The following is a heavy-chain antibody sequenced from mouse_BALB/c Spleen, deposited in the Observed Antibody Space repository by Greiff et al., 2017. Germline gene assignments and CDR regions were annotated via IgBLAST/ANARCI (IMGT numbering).Heavy chain of an antibody. D-gene: IGHD1-1*01. CDR1: GYSITSGYY. Sequence: EVKVEESGPGLVKPSQSLSLTCSVTGYSITSGYYWNWIRQFPGNKLEWMGYISYDGSNNYNPSLKNRISITRDTSKNQFFLKLNSVTTEDTATYYCARDRDYYGTSFAYWGQGTLVTVSA. J-gene: IGHJ3*01. CDR2: ISYDGSN. V-gene: IGHV3-6*02. CDR3: ARDRDYYGTSFAY.